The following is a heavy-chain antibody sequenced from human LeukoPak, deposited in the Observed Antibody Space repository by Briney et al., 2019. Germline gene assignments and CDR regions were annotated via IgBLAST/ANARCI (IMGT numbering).Heavy chain of an antibody. Sequence: SETLSLTCAVSGYSISSSNWWGWIRQPPGKGLEWIGYIYYSGSTNYNPSLKSRVTISVDTSKNQFSLKLSSVTAADTAVYYCAIGGGTALFDYWGQGTLVTVSS. CDR2: IYYSGST. CDR1: GYSISSSNW. D-gene: IGHD1-1*01. V-gene: IGHV4-28*01. CDR3: AIGGGTALFDY. J-gene: IGHJ4*02.